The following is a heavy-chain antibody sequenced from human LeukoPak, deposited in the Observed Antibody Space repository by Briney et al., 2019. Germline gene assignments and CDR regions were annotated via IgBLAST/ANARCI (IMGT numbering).Heavy chain of an antibody. D-gene: IGHD6-6*01. V-gene: IGHV3-48*04. CDR3: ARHSGDSSSSPTSYYVDV. CDR1: GFTFSSYS. Sequence: HSGGSLRLSCAASGFTFSSYSMNWVRQAPGKGLEWVSYISSSSSTIYYADSVKGRFTISRDNAKNSLYLQMNSLRAEDTAVYYCARHSGDSSSSPTSYYVDVWGKGTTVTVSS. CDR2: ISSSSSTI. J-gene: IGHJ6*03.